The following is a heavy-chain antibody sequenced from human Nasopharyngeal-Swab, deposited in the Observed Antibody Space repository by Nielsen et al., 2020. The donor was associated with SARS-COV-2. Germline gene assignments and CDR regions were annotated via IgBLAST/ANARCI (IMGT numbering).Heavy chain of an antibody. CDR3: TTDGTTTVTTWVDV. D-gene: IGHD4-17*01. CDR2: INSKTDGGTT. V-gene: IGHV3-15*05. J-gene: IGHJ6*04. Sequence: RAAPRVVLWGGRINSKTDGGTTDYAAPVKGRFTISRDDSKNTLYLQMNSLKTEDTAVYYCTTDGTTTVTTWVDVWGKGTTVTVSS.